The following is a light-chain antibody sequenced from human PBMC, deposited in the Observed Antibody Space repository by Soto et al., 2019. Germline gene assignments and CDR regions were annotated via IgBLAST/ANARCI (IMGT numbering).Light chain of an antibody. J-gene: IGLJ3*02. V-gene: IGLV2-11*01. CDR2: DVS. CDR3: CSYAGSFTWV. CDR1: SSDVGGYNF. Sequence: QSALTQPRSVSGSPGQSVTISCTGTSSDVGGYNFVSWCQHHPGKAPKLMIYDVSLRPSRVPDRFSGSKSGNTASLTISGLQAEDEADYYCCSYAGSFTWVFGGGTQLTVL.